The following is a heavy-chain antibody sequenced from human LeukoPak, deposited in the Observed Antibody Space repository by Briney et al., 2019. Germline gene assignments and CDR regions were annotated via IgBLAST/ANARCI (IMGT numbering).Heavy chain of an antibody. CDR3: ARMRWELHLYFDY. Sequence: ASVKVSCKASGYTFTSYGISWVRQAPGQGLEWMGWISAYNGNTNYAQKLQGRVTMTTDTSTNTPYMQMRSLRSDDTAVYYCARMRWELHLYFDYWGQGTLVTVSS. J-gene: IGHJ4*02. V-gene: IGHV1-18*01. CDR2: ISAYNGNT. CDR1: GYTFTSYG. D-gene: IGHD1-26*01.